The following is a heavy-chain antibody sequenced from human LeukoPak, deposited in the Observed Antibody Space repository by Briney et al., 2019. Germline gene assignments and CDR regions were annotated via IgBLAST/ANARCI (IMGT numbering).Heavy chain of an antibody. CDR2: IGGSGGST. CDR1: GFTFSSYA. V-gene: IGHV3-23*01. D-gene: IGHD3-9*01. J-gene: IGHJ4*02. CDR3: AKEEDYDTLFIDY. Sequence: PGGSLRLSCAASGFTFSSYAMSWVRQAPGKGLEWVSAIGGSGGSTYYADSVKGRFTVSRDNSKNTLYLQMNSLRAEDSAVYYCAKEEDYDTLFIDYWGQGTLVTVSS.